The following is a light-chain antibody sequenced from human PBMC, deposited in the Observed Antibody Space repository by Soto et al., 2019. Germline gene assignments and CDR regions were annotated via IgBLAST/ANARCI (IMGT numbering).Light chain of an antibody. V-gene: IGKV3-20*01. Sequence: EILLTQSPGTLSLSPGERATLSRRASQSFSSSYSAWVQQKPGQAPRLLIYGASTRATGIPDRFSGSVSGTDFTLSISRLEPEDFAVDYCQQYGTSPRTFGQGTKVDIK. J-gene: IGKJ1*01. CDR1: QSFSSSY. CDR3: QQYGTSPRT. CDR2: GAS.